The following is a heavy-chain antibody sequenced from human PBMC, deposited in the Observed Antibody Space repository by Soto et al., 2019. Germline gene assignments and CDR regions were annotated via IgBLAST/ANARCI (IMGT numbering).Heavy chain of an antibody. D-gene: IGHD6-13*01. CDR3: ARVAAAGTHSVRPPSWFDP. CDR2: INSDGSRT. Sequence: EVQLVESGGGLVQPGGSLRVSCAASGFSFSNYWMHWVRQAPGRGLVWVSQINSDGSRTNYADSVKGRFTVSRDNAKNSLYLQMNSLRDEDTAVYYCARVAAAGTHSVRPPSWFDPWGQGTLVTVSS. V-gene: IGHV3-74*01. CDR1: GFSFSNYW. J-gene: IGHJ5*02.